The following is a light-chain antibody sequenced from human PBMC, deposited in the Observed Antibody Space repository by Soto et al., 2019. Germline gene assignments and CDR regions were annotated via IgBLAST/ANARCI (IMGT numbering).Light chain of an antibody. Sequence: DIQLTQSPSTLSGSVGDGVTIACRASQTISSWLAWYQQKPGKAPKLLIYKASTLKSGVPSRFSGSGSGTEFTLTISSLQPDDFATYYCQHYKSYSEAFGQGTKVDIK. J-gene: IGKJ1*01. V-gene: IGKV1-5*03. CDR1: QTISSW. CDR2: KAS. CDR3: QHYKSYSEA.